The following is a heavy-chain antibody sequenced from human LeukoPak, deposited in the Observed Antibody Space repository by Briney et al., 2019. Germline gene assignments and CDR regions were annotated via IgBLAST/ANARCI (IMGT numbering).Heavy chain of an antibody. CDR3: AREVVAAAGTVDY. CDR1: GGSISSYY. D-gene: IGHD2-15*01. CDR2: IYYSGST. Sequence: SETLSLTCTVSGGSISSYYWSWIRQPPGKGLEWIGYIYYSGSTNYSPSLKSRVTISGDTSKNQFSLKLSSVTAADTAVYYCAREVVAAAGTVDYWGQGTLVTVSS. V-gene: IGHV4-59*01. J-gene: IGHJ4*02.